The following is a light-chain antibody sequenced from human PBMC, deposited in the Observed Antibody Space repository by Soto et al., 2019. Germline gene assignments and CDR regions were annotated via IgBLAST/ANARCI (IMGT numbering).Light chain of an antibody. V-gene: IGKV1-39*01. CDR2: GAS. CDR1: QSINKN. CDR3: QMSHSRSTSA. Sequence: DVQMTQSPSSLSASVGDRVTITCRASQSINKNLNWFQQKPGKAPELLIYGASNLHSGVPSRFSGSGSGTDFTLTISSLQPEDFATYYCQMSHSRSTSAFGPGTKVDIK. J-gene: IGKJ3*01.